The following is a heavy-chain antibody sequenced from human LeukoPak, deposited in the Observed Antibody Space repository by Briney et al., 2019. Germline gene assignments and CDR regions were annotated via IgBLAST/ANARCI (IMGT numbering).Heavy chain of an antibody. D-gene: IGHD2-21*02. V-gene: IGHV3-15*01. CDR3: GGDPKYYFDY. J-gene: IGHJ4*02. CDR1: GFTFSNAW. CDR2: IKSKTDGGTT. Sequence: GGSLRLSCAASGFTFSNAWMSWVRQAPGKGLEWVGRIKSKTDGGTTDHAAPVKGRFTISRDDSKNTLYLQMNSLKTEDTAVYYCGGDPKYYFDYWGQGTLVTVSS.